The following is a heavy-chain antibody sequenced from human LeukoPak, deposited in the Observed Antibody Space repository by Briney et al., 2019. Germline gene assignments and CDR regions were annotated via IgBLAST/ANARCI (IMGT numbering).Heavy chain of an antibody. D-gene: IGHD5-12*01. J-gene: IGHJ5*02. V-gene: IGHV4-39*01. CDR1: SANISSSSNY. Sequence: PSETLSLTCTVSSANISSSSNYWGWIRQPPGKGLEWIGSIYYSGSTYYNPSLKSRVTISVDTSKNQFSLKLSSVTAADTAVYYCARQKGYDSSWFDPWGQGTLVTVSS. CDR3: ARQKGYDSSWFDP. CDR2: IYYSGST.